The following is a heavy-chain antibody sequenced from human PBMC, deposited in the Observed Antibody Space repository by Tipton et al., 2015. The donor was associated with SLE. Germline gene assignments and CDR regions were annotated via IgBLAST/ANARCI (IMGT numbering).Heavy chain of an antibody. CDR2: ISYDGSNK. V-gene: IGHV3-30-3*01. CDR1: GFTFSSYA. D-gene: IGHD5-12*01. CDR3: ARERDIVATRDAFDI. J-gene: IGHJ3*02. Sequence: SLRLSCAASGFTFSSYAMHWVRQAPGKGLEWVAVISYDGSNKYYADSVKGRFTISRDNSKNTLYLQMNSLRPEDTAVYYCARERDIVATRDAFDIWGQGTMVTVSS.